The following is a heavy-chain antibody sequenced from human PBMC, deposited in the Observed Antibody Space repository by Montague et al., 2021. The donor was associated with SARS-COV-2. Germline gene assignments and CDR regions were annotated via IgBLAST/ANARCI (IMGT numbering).Heavy chain of an antibody. D-gene: IGHD5-18*01. CDR3: ARERWRQLSFYYYYGMDV. Sequence: SLRLSCAASGFTFSSYAMHWVRQAPGKGLEWVAVISYDGSNKYYADSVKGRFTISRDNSKNTLYLQMNSLRAEDTAVYYCARERWRQLSFYYYYGMDVWGQGTTVTVSS. CDR1: GFTFSSYA. CDR2: ISYDGSNK. V-gene: IGHV3-30-3*01. J-gene: IGHJ6*02.